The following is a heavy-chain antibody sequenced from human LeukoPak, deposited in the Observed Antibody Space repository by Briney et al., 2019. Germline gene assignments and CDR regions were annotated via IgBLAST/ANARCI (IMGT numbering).Heavy chain of an antibody. CDR3: ARESESYDSSGSTFGY. Sequence: GGSLRLSCAASGFTFSSYSMNWVRQALGKGLEWVSSISSSSSYIYYADSVKGRFTISRDNAKNSLYLQMNSLRAEDTAVYYCARESESYDSSGSTFGYWGQGTLVTVSS. CDR1: GFTFSSYS. J-gene: IGHJ4*02. D-gene: IGHD3-22*01. V-gene: IGHV3-21*01. CDR2: ISSSSSYI.